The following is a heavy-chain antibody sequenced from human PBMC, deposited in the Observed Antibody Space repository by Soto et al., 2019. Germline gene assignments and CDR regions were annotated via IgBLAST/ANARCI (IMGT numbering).Heavy chain of an antibody. CDR2: INGDGTDT. D-gene: IGHD3-16*01. CDR3: AREVGRGSGSYYLDY. J-gene: IGHJ4*02. Sequence: WGSLRLSCAASGFAFIMYWIHFFRQSPFKWLLWVSRINGDGTDTTYADSVKGRFTISRDNAKNTVYLQMNGLRAEDTAVYYCAREVGRGSGSYYLDYWGQETLVTVSS. V-gene: IGHV3-74*03. CDR1: GFAFIMYW.